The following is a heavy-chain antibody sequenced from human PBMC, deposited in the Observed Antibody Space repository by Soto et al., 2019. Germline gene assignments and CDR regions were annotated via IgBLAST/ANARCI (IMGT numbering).Heavy chain of an antibody. V-gene: IGHV6-1*01. J-gene: IGHJ5*02. CDR3: ARESIAARHAWFDP. CDR2: TYYRSKWYN. D-gene: IGHD6-6*01. CDR1: GDSVSSNSAA. Sequence: SQTLSLTCAISGDSVSSNSAAWNWIRQSPSRGLEWLGRTYYRSKWYNDYAVSVKSRITINPDTSKNQFSLQLNSVTPEDAAVYYRARESIAARHAWFDPWGQGTLVTVSS.